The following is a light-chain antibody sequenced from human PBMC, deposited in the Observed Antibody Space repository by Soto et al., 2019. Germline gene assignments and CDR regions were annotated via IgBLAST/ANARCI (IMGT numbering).Light chain of an antibody. V-gene: IGLV2-14*01. CDR3: SSYTSSSTLSV. J-gene: IGLJ7*01. Sequence: QSALTQPASVPGSPGQSITISCTGTSSDVGGYNYVSWYQQHPGKAPKLMIYDVSNRPSGVSNRFSGSKSGNTASLTISGLQAEDEADYYCSSYTSSSTLSVFGNGTQLTVL. CDR1: SSDVGGYNY. CDR2: DVS.